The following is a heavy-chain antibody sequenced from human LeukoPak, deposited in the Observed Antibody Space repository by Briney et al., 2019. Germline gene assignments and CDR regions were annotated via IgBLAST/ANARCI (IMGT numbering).Heavy chain of an antibody. CDR1: GFNFPTYW. J-gene: IGHJ4*02. Sequence: GESLKISCKASGFNFPTYWIGWVRQMPGKGLAWMGIIYPNDSDTRYSPSFQGQVTISAEKSISTAYLQWSSLKASDTAMYYCARVSLYGYYLDYWGQGTLVTVSS. CDR3: ARVSLYGYYLDY. CDR2: IYPNDSDT. D-gene: IGHD4-17*01. V-gene: IGHV5-51*01.